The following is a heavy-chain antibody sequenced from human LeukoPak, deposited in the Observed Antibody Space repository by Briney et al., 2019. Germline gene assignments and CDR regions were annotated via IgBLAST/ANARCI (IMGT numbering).Heavy chain of an antibody. J-gene: IGHJ4*02. V-gene: IGHV3-23*01. Sequence: PGGSLRLSCAASGFIFCNSAMTWVRQPPGKGLEWVSGISGSGGSTDYAGSVKGRFTISRDNSRNTLYLQMNSLRAEDTALYYCAKADWNWYFDSWGQGTLVTVSS. CDR2: ISGSGGST. D-gene: IGHD1-7*01. CDR3: AKADWNWYFDS. CDR1: GFIFCNSA.